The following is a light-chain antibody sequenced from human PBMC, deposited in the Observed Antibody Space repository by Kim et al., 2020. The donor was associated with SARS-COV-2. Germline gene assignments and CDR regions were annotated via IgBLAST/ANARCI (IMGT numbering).Light chain of an antibody. Sequence: AAVADRVTITCRARQNISTYLNWYQQKPGKAPRLLIYAASSLYSGVPSRFSGSGSGTDFTLTISSLQPDDFATYYCQQNSNLPLTFGPGTKVDIK. CDR1: QNISTY. CDR2: AAS. CDR3: QQNSNLPLT. J-gene: IGKJ3*01. V-gene: IGKV1-39*01.